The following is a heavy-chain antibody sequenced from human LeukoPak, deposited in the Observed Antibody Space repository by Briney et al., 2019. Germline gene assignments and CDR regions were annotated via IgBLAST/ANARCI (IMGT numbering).Heavy chain of an antibody. V-gene: IGHV3-48*01. J-gene: IGHJ5*02. CDR2: ISSSSNNI. CDR3: ARRGP. CDR1: GFTFSSYS. Sequence: GGSLSLSCAASGFTFSSYSMNWVRQAPGKGLEWVSYISSSSNNIYYADSVKGRFTISRDDAKNSLYLQMNSLRAEDTAVYYCARRGPWGQGTLVTVSS.